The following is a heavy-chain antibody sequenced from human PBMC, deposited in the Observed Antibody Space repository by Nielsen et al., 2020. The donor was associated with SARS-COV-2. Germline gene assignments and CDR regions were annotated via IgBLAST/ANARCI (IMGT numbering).Heavy chain of an antibody. CDR2: IFAGDSDT. V-gene: IGHV5-51*01. CDR1: GYSFTNYW. Sequence: GGSLRLSCQGSGYSFTNYWIGWVRQMPGKDLEWMGIIFAGDSDTRYSPSFQGQVTISADKSISTAYLQWSSLKASDTAMYDVLTGYRLRAAPFDYWGQGTLVTVSS. CDR3: LTGYRLRAAPFDY. D-gene: IGHD3-9*01. J-gene: IGHJ4*02.